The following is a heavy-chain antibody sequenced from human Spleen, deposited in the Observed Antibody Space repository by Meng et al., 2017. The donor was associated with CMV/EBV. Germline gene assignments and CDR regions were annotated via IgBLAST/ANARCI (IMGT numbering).Heavy chain of an antibody. V-gene: IGHV3-23*01. Sequence: SGFTFSSYVMSWVRQAPGKGLEWVSAISGSGGSTYYADSVKGRFTISRDNSKNTLYLQMNSLRAEDTAVYYCAKPYSGYDFYPYYFDYWGQGTLVTVSS. D-gene: IGHD5-12*01. CDR2: ISGSGGST. CDR3: AKPYSGYDFYPYYFDY. CDR1: GFTFSSYV. J-gene: IGHJ4*02.